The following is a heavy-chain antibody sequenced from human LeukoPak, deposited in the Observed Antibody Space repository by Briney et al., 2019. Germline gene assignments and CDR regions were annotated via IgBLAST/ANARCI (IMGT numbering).Heavy chain of an antibody. CDR3: ARLGSAATGAPPYYYYYVDV. D-gene: IGHD1-26*01. CDR2: IYDNGNT. V-gene: IGHV4-59*11. CDR1: GGSISYHS. J-gene: IGHJ6*03. Sequence: SETLSLTCTVSGGSISYHSWSWIRQTPVKGLEWIANIYDNGNTDYSPSLQSRVTISTDTSEAQFSLRLKSVTAADTAVYYCARLGSAATGAPPYYYYYVDVWGKGTTVTVSS.